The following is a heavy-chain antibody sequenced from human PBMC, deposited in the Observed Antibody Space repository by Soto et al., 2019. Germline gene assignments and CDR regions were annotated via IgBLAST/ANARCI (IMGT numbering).Heavy chain of an antibody. CDR3: ERGRGVVIPAGTPDAFDV. V-gene: IGHV1-18*01. CDR1: GYLXNKYG. CDR2: IIAFNGYT. J-gene: IGHJ3*01. Sequence: SXKICFEASGYLXNKYGFDWVRQAPGQGLEWMGRIIAFNGYTNFAQKFQGGVTLNTDTSTNTAYIELSSLRSDDTAIYYCERGRGVVIPAGTPDAFDVWGQGTMVTVS. D-gene: IGHD2-21*01.